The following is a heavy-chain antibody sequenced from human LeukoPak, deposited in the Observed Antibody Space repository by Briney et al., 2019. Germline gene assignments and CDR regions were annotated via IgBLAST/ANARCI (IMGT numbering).Heavy chain of an antibody. CDR2: IKSKTDGGTT. CDR3: TTDRYSLYYFDY. D-gene: IGHD2-21*01. Sequence: GGSLRLSCAASGFTFSNAWMSWVRQATGKGLEWVGRIKSKTDGGTTDYAAPVKGRFTISRDDSKNTLYLQMNSLKTEDTAVYYCTTDRYSLYYFDYWGQGTLVTVSS. J-gene: IGHJ4*02. V-gene: IGHV3-15*01. CDR1: GFTFSNAW.